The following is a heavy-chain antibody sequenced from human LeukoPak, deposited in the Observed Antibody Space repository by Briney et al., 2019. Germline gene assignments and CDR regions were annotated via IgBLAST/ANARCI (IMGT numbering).Heavy chain of an antibody. CDR1: GFTLSGNW. CDR3: ARRDNYDY. V-gene: IGHV3-74*01. J-gene: IGHJ4*02. D-gene: IGHD2-15*01. Sequence: PGGSLILSCAASGFTLSGNWMHWFRQAPGKGLVWVSRINSDGSSTSYADSVKGRFTISRDNAKNTLYLQMNSLRAEDTAVYYCARRDNYDYWGQGTPVTVSS. CDR2: INSDGSST.